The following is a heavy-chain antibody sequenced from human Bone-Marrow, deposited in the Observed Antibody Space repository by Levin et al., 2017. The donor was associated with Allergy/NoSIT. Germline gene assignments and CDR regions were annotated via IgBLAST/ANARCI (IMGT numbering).Heavy chain of an antibody. D-gene: IGHD2-2*02. CDR3: ARLGSTGCNSQCYYYHMDV. J-gene: IGHJ6*03. V-gene: IGHV5-51*01. CDR1: GYSFRHFW. CDR2: IYPGDSET. Sequence: EASVKVSCEASGYSFRHFWIGWVRQMPGKGLEWVGIIYPGDSETRISPSFQGQVTISADMSISTAYLQWSSVKTSDTASYYCARLGSTGCNSQCYYYHMDVWGKGTTVTVSS.